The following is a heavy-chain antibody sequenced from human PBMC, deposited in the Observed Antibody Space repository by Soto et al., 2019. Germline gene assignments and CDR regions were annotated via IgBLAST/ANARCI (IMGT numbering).Heavy chain of an antibody. J-gene: IGHJ4*02. V-gene: IGHV4-4*08. D-gene: IGHD6-19*01. Sequence: SETLSLTCTVSGGSIRSYYWSWIRQPPGKGLEWIGYIYSSGSTNYNPSLKSRVTISVDTSKNQFSLKLSSVTAADTAVYYCARGSDWYYYWGQGTLVTVSS. CDR1: GGSIRSYY. CDR2: IYSSGST. CDR3: ARGSDWYYY.